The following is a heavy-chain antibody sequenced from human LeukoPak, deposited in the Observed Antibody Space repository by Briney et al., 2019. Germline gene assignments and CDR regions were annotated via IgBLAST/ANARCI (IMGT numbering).Heavy chain of an antibody. J-gene: IGHJ4*02. CDR2: IKQDGSEK. CDR3: ARDDHVWGSYRYAFDY. CDR1: GFTFSSYW. D-gene: IGHD3-16*02. V-gene: IGHV3-7*01. Sequence: GGSLRLSCAASGFTFSSYWMSWVRQAPGKGLEWVANIKQDGSEKYYVDSVKGRFTISRDNAKNSLYLQMNSLRAEDTAVYYCARDDHVWGSYRYAFDYWGQGTLVTVSS.